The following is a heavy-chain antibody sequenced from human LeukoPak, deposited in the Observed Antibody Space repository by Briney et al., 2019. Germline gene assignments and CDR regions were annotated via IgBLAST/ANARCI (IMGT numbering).Heavy chain of an antibody. CDR1: GGTFSSYA. V-gene: IGHV1-69*13. CDR3: ARATGGAASSSYYYMDV. Sequence: SVKVSCKASGGTFSSYAISWVRQAPGQGLEWMGGIIPIFGTANYAQKFQGRVTITADESTSTAYMELSSLRSEDTAVYYCARATGGAASSSYYYMDVWGKGTTVTVSS. D-gene: IGHD3-16*01. CDR2: IIPIFGTA. J-gene: IGHJ6*03.